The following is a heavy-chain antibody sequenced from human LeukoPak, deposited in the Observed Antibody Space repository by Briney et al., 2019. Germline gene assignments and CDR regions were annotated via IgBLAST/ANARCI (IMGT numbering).Heavy chain of an antibody. CDR1: GFSVRISY. CDR2: ISGGGDGA. J-gene: IGHJ4*02. V-gene: IGHV3-23*01. D-gene: IGHD5-18*01. Sequence: PGGSLRLSCAASGFSVRISYMSWVRQAPGKGLEWVSTISGGGDGALYADSVKGRFTISRDNSKNTLFLQMNSLRAEDTAVYYCAKRTRGYSYGTLDYWGQGTLVTVSS. CDR3: AKRTRGYSYGTLDY.